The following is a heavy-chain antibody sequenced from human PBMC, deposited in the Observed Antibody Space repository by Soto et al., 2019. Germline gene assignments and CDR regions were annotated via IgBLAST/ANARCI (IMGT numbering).Heavy chain of an antibody. D-gene: IGHD5-12*01. Sequence: PSETLSLTCTVSGDSISAYSWSWVRQPPGKGLEWIGNIHYNGNTKYNPSLKSRVTMSVDTSKNQFSLKLISVTAVDTAKYFCAREGNLGRWLQPVDFWGQGTLVTVSS. V-gene: IGHV4-59*01. CDR3: AREGNLGRWLQPVDF. CDR1: GDSISAYS. J-gene: IGHJ4*02. CDR2: IHYNGNT.